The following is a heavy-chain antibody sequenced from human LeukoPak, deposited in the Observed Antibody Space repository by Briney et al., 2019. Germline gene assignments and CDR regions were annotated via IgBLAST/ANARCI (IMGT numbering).Heavy chain of an antibody. D-gene: IGHD3-16*02. CDR2: INHSGST. CDR1: GGSFSGYC. J-gene: IGHJ5*02. V-gene: IGHV4-34*01. CDR3: ARDTGVWGSYRLAWFDP. Sequence: KTSETLSLTCAVYGGSFSGYCWSWIRQPPGKGLEWIGEINHSGSTNYNPSLKSRVTISVDTSKNQFSLKLSSVTAADTAVYYCARDTGVWGSYRLAWFDPWGQGTLVTVSS.